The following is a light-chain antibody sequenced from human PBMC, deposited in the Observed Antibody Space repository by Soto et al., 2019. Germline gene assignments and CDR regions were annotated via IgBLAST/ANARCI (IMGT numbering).Light chain of an antibody. CDR2: GNS. CDR1: SSNIGAGSD. Sequence: QSVLTQPPSVSGAPGQRVTISCAGSSSNIGAGSDVHWYQQLPGTAPKVLIFGNSYRPSGIPDRFSGSKSGTSASLASSGGQAEEEADYYCQSYDSSLSGNVVFGGGTKVTVL. CDR3: QSYDSSLSGNVV. V-gene: IGLV1-40*01. J-gene: IGLJ2*01.